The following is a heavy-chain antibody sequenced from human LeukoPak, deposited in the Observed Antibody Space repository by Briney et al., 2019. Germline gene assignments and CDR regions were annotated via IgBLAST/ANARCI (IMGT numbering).Heavy chain of an antibody. Sequence: PGGSLRLSCAASGFTFSDYYMSWVRQAPGKGLEWVANIKQDGSEKSYVDSVKGRFTISRDNAKNSLYLQMNSLRAEDTAVYYCARVRGYYRYDAFDIWGQGTMVIVSS. V-gene: IGHV3-7*01. CDR1: GFTFSDYY. J-gene: IGHJ3*02. D-gene: IGHD4-17*01. CDR2: IKQDGSEK. CDR3: ARVRGYYRYDAFDI.